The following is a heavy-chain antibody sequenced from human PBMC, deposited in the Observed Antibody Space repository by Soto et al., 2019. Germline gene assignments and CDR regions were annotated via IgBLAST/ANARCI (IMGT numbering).Heavy chain of an antibody. D-gene: IGHD6-6*01. CDR3: ARTRSFTLGFYYDGMDV. CDR2: IYPGDSDT. J-gene: IGHJ6*02. Sequence: PGESLKISCQGSGYSFASYWIGWVRQMPGKDLEWMGIIYPGDSDTRYSPYFQGQVTISADKSLRTAHLQWTSLKASDTALYYCARTRSFTLGFYYDGMDVWGQGTTVTVSS. CDR1: GYSFASYW. V-gene: IGHV5-51*01.